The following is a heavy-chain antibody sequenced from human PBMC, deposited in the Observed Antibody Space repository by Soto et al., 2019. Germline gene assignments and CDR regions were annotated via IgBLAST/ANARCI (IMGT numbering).Heavy chain of an antibody. CDR1: GFTFSFYA. CDR2: ISGSGETT. D-gene: IGHD3-10*01. V-gene: IGHV3-23*01. CDR3: AKDNRGITT. Sequence: GGSLRLSCAASGFTFSFYAMSWVRQAPGKGLGWVSAISGSGETTYYADSVKGRFTISRDNSKSTLYLQMNSLRAEDTAVYYCAKDNRGITTWGQGTLVTVSS. J-gene: IGHJ5*02.